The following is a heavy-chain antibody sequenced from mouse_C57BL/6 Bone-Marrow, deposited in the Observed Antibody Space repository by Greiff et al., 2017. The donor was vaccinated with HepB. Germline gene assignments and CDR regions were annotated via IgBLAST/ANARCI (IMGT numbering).Heavy chain of an antibody. CDR3: ARQGWFPFAY. J-gene: IGHJ3*01. Sequence: EVKLVESGGGLVQPGGSLKLSCAASGFTFSDYYMYWVRQTPEKRLEWVAYISNGGGSTYYPDTVKGRFTIARDNAKNTLYLQMSRLKSEDTAMYYCARQGWFPFAYWGQGTLVTVSA. CDR2: ISNGGGST. CDR1: GFTFSDYY. D-gene: IGHD2-3*01. V-gene: IGHV5-12*01.